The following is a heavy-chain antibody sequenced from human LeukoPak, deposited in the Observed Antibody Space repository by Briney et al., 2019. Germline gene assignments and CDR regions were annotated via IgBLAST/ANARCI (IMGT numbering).Heavy chain of an antibody. CDR2: ISSNGDNT. J-gene: IGHJ4*02. CDR1: GFTFSTYV. CDR3: VRGTGY. Sequence: GGSLRLSCSVSGFTFSTYVMHWVRQAPEKGLEYVSAISSNGDNTYYADSVKGRFTISRDNSKNTLYLQMSSLRADDTAVYYCVRGTGYWGQGTLVTVSS. V-gene: IGHV3-64D*06.